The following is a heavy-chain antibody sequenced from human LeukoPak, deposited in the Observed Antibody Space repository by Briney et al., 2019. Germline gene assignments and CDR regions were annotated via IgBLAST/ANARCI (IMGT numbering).Heavy chain of an antibody. Sequence: SETLSLTCGVHGGSFSGYYWSWVRQSPGEGLKWIGEINHSGSTNYNPSLKSRVTLSVDTSKKQFSLNLTSVTAADTAIYYCARVVYHGRRLYFDYWGQGTLVTVSS. CDR2: INHSGST. CDR3: ARVVYHGRRLYFDY. CDR1: GGSFSGYY. D-gene: IGHD2-21*01. J-gene: IGHJ4*02. V-gene: IGHV4-34*01.